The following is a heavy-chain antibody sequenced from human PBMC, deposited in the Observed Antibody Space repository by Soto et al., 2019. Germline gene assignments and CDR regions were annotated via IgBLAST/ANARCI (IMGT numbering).Heavy chain of an antibody. V-gene: IGHV3-11*06. J-gene: IGHJ4*02. D-gene: IGHD1-1*01. CDR2: SSNSGSFT. CDR3: VRSGDNYNLLDY. Sequence: GGSLRLSCAASGFTFSDHYMSWIRQAPGKGLEWIGYSSNSGSFTRYADSVKGRFSISRDNAKNSLYLQMNSLRGDDTAIYYCVRSGDNYNLLDYWGQGTPV. CDR1: GFTFSDHY.